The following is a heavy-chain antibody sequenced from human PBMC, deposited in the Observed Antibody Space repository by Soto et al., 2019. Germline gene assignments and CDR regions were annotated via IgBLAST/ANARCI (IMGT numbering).Heavy chain of an antibody. CDR3: ARSVVGSRYWFDP. CDR2: IYYSGTT. J-gene: IGHJ5*02. D-gene: IGHD6-13*01. V-gene: IGHV4-59*01. Sequence: QPPGKGLEWIGYIYYSGTTNYNPSLKSRVTISVDTSKNQFSLKLSSVTAADTAVYYCARSVVGSRYWFDPWGQGTLVIVSS.